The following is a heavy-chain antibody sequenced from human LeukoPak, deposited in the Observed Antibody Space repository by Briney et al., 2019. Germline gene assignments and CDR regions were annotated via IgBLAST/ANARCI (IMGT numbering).Heavy chain of an antibody. V-gene: IGHV3-11*06. CDR1: GFTFSDYY. CDR2: ISSSSSSYT. D-gene: IGHD5-12*01. J-gene: IGHJ4*02. CDR3: ARSPGGGGYSGYEDFDY. Sequence: GGSLRLSCAASGFTFSDYYMSWIRQAPGKRLEWVSYISSSSSSYTNYADSVKGRFTISRDNAKNSLYLQMNSLRAEDTAVYYCARSPGGGGYSGYEDFDYWGQGTLVTVSS.